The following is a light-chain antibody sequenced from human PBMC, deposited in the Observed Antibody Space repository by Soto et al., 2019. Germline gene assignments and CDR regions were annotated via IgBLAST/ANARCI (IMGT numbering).Light chain of an antibody. V-gene: IGKV1-9*01. CDR3: QQLNSYPFT. CDR2: HTS. CDR1: QGIGSD. J-gene: IGKJ4*01. Sequence: DIHMTQSPSSLSASVGDRVSIACRASQGIGSDLAWYQQKPGKAPKLLIYHTSTLQSGVPSRFSGSGSATDFTLTISSLQPEDFATYYCQQLNSYPFTFGGGTKVDIK.